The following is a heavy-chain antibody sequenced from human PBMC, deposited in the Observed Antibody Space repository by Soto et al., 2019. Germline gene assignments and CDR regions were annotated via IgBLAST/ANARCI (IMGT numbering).Heavy chain of an antibody. J-gene: IGHJ6*02. D-gene: IGHD1-26*01. CDR2: INSDGSST. CDR1: GFTFSSYW. CDR3: ASEKWSPGYMDV. V-gene: IGHV3-74*01. Sequence: GGSLRLSCAASGFTFSSYWMHWVRQAPGKGLVWVSRINSDGSSTSYADSVKGRFTISRDNAKDTLYLQMNSLRAEDTAVYYCASEKWSPGYMDVWGQGTTVTVSS.